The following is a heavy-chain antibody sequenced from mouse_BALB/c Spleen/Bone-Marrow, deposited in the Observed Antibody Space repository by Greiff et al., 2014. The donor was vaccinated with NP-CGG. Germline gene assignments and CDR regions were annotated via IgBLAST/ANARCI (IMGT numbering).Heavy chain of an antibody. Sequence: QVQLKESGAVLVKPGASVKLSCKASGYTFTSYYMYWVKQRPGQGLEWIGEINPSNGGTNFNEKFKSKATLTVDKSSSTAYMQLSSLTSEDSAVYYCTRSDGYYVPHWYFDVWGAGTTVTVSS. CDR2: INPSNGGT. D-gene: IGHD2-3*01. J-gene: IGHJ1*01. CDR3: TRSDGYYVPHWYFDV. CDR1: GYTFTSYY. V-gene: IGHV1S81*02.